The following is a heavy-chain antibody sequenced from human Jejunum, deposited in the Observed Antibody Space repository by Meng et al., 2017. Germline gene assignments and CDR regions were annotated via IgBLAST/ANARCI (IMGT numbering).Heavy chain of an antibody. V-gene: IGHV3-53*05. Sequence: GGSLRLSCAASGFTVSSNYMTWVRQAPGKGLEWVSILYSGDATYYADSVKGRFTISRDNSKNTLYLQMNSLRVEDTAVYYCARDHGRSLIYRLGQGTLGTVSS. CDR1: GFTVSSNY. J-gene: IGHJ5*02. CDR2: LYSGDAT. D-gene: IGHD3/OR15-3a*01. CDR3: ARDHGRSLIYR.